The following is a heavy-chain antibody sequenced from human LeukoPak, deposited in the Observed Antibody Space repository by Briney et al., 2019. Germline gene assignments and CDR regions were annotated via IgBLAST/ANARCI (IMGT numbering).Heavy chain of an antibody. CDR1: GFTFSSYD. D-gene: IGHD1-26*01. V-gene: IGHV3-13*01. CDR3: ARGLGYSGSDTAFDI. Sequence: GGSLRLSCAASGFTFSSYDMHWVRQATGKGLEWVSAIGSAGDTYYPGSVKGRFTISRENAKNSLYLQMNSLRAGDTAVYYCARGLGYSGSDTAFDIWGQGTMDTVSS. CDR2: IGSAGDT. J-gene: IGHJ3*02.